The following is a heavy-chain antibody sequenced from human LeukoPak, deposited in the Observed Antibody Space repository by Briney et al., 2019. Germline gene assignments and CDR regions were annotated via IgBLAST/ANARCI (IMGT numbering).Heavy chain of an antibody. V-gene: IGHV3-48*03. J-gene: IGHJ3*02. CDR3: ARGKTTVTYEDAFDM. CDR1: GFTFSSYE. D-gene: IGHD4-17*01. CDR2: ISSSGSTI. Sequence: GGSLRLSCAASGFTFSSYEMNWVRQAPGQGLEWVSYISSSGSTIYYADSVKGRFTISRDNAKNSLYLQMNSLRAEDTAVYYCARGKTTVTYEDAFDMWGQGTMVTVSP.